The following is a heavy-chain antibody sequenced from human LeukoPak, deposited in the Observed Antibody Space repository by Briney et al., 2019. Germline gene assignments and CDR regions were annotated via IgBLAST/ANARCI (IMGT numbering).Heavy chain of an antibody. V-gene: IGHV1-18*04. Sequence: ASVKVSCKASGYTFTSYGISWVRQAPGQGLEWRGWISAYNGNTTYAQKLQVRVTMTTDTSTSTAYMELRSLRSDDTAVYYCARDDRPSVKHGDWADYWGQGTLVTVSS. CDR3: ARDDRPSVKHGDWADY. D-gene: IGHD4-17*01. CDR1: GYTFTSYG. J-gene: IGHJ4*02. CDR2: ISAYNGNT.